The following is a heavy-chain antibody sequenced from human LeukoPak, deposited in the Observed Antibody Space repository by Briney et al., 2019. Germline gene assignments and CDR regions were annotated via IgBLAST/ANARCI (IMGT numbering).Heavy chain of an antibody. Sequence: PGGSLRLSCAASGFTFSSYWMSWVRQAPGKGLEWVANIKQDGSEKYYVDSVKGRFTISRDNAKNSLYLQMNSLRAEDTAVYYCARDRASYYYYYMDVWGKGTTVTISS. CDR1: GFTFSSYW. J-gene: IGHJ6*03. CDR3: ARDRASYYYYYMDV. CDR2: IKQDGSEK. D-gene: IGHD3-10*01. V-gene: IGHV3-7*01.